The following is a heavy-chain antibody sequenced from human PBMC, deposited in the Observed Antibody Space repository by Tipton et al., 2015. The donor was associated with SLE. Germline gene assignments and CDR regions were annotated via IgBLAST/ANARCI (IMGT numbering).Heavy chain of an antibody. J-gene: IGHJ6*02. CDR1: GFAFSSYW. CDR2: INSDGSIT. Sequence: SLRLSCAASGFAFSSYWMHWVRQTPGKGLVWISRINSDGSITKYADSVKGRFTISRDNAENSLYLQMTSLRAEDTAVYYCARELGIVGATGYYYGMDVWGQGTTVTVSS. D-gene: IGHD1-26*01. CDR3: ARELGIVGATGYYYGMDV. V-gene: IGHV3-74*01.